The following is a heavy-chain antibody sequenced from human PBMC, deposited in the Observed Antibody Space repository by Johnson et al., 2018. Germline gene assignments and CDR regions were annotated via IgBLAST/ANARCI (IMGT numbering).Heavy chain of an antibody. CDR1: GFSFGSYS. Sequence: VQLVQSGGGLVQPGGTXRISCAASGFSFGSYSMSWVRQAPGKGLEWLSYISSSSSSIYYADSVKGRFTVSRDNAKNSLFLQMNSLRAEDTAVYYCARVISFFYYYMDVWGKGTTVTVSS. D-gene: IGHD3-3*02. V-gene: IGHV3-48*01. CDR3: ARVISFFYYYMDV. J-gene: IGHJ6*03. CDR2: ISSSSSSI.